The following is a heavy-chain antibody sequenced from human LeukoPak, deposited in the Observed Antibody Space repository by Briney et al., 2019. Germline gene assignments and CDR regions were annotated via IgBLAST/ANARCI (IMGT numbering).Heavy chain of an antibody. J-gene: IGHJ1*01. CDR1: GYTLTELS. D-gene: IGHD3-22*01. V-gene: IGHV1-24*01. Sequence: ASVKVSCKVSGYTLTELSIHWVRQAPGKGLEWMGGFDPEDGETIYAQRFQGRVTMTEDTSTDTACMELSSLRSEDAAVYYCATVSYYYDSSGYQGHFQHWVQGTLVTVSS. CDR2: FDPEDGET. CDR3: ATVSYYYDSSGYQGHFQH.